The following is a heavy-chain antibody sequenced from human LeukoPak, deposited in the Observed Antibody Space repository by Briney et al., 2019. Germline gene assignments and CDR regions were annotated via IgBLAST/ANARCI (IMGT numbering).Heavy chain of an antibody. J-gene: IGHJ4*02. CDR3: ASAFYSGYTAGVDY. D-gene: IGHD3-10*01. CDR2: ISGSGGNT. Sequence: GGSLRLSCAASGFTVSSNYMSWVRQAPGKGLEWVSAISGSGGNTYSADSVKGRFTISRDNSKNTLFLQMHSLRAEDTAVYYCASAFYSGYTAGVDYWGQGTLVTVSS. V-gene: IGHV3-66*01. CDR1: GFTVSSNY.